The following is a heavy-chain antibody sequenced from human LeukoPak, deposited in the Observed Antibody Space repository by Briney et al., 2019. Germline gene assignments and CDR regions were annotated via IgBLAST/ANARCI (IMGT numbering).Heavy chain of an antibody. Sequence: PGRSLRLSCAASGFTFSSYAMHWVRQAPGKGLEWVAVISYDGSNKYYADSVKGRFTISRDNAKNSLYLQMNSLRAEDTAVYYCARDTYSYGYELPYLFDYWGQGTLVTVSS. CDR1: GFTFSSYA. CDR3: ARDTYSYGYELPYLFDY. D-gene: IGHD5-18*01. CDR2: ISYDGSNK. J-gene: IGHJ4*02. V-gene: IGHV3-30*04.